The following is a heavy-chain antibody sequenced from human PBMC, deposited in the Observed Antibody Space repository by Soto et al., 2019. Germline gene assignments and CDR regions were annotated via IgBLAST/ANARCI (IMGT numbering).Heavy chain of an antibody. J-gene: IGHJ4*02. D-gene: IGHD6-13*01. CDR3: ARARSWYPSDY. CDR2: INHSGST. V-gene: IGHV4-34*01. CDR1: GGSFSGYY. Sequence: QVQLQKWGAGLLKPSETLSLTCAVYGGSFSGYYWSWIRQPPGKGLEWIGEINHSGSTNYNTSLKSRVTISVDTSKNQCSLKLSSVTAADTAVYYCARARSWYPSDYWGQGTLVTVSS.